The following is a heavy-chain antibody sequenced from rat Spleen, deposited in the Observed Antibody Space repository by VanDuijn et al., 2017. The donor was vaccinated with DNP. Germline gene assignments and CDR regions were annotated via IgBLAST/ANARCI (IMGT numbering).Heavy chain of an antibody. CDR1: GYSITSNS. V-gene: IGHV3-1*01. CDR3: ARWTRYFDY. Sequence: EVQLQESGSGLVKPSPSLSLTCSVTGYSITSNSWGWIRKFPGNKMEYVGHISYSGSTNYNPSLKSRISITRDTSKNLFFLHLNSVTTEDTATYYCARWTRYFDYWGQGVMVTVSS. J-gene: IGHJ2*01. D-gene: IGHD1-7*01. CDR2: ISYSGST.